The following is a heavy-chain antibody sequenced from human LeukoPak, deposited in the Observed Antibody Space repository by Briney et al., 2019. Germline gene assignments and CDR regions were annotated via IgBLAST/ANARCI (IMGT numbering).Heavy chain of an antibody. D-gene: IGHD2-2*01. V-gene: IGHV4-4*07. CDR2: IYTSGST. Sequence: SETLSLTCTVSGGSISSYYWSWIRQPAGKGLEWIGRIYTSGSTNYNPSLKSRVTMSVDTSKNQFSLKLSSVTAADTAVYYCARDLALVGGHWFDPWGQGTLVTVSS. CDR3: ARDLALVGGHWFDP. CDR1: GGSISSYY. J-gene: IGHJ5*02.